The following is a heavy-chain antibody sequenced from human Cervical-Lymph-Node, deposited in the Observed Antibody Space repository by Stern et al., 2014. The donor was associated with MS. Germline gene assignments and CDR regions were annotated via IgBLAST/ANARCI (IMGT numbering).Heavy chain of an antibody. V-gene: IGHV1-58*01. D-gene: IGHD3-22*01. J-gene: IGHJ3*02. CDR2: IVVGSGNT. CDR1: GFTFTSSA. CDR3: AAKRDYYDSSGTDAFDI. Sequence: VQLVESGPEVKKPGTSVKVSCKASGFTFTSSAVQWVRQARGQRLAWIGWIVVGSGNTNYAQKFQERVTITRDMSTSTAYMELSSLRSEDTAVYYCAAKRDYYDSSGTDAFDIWGQGTMVTVSS.